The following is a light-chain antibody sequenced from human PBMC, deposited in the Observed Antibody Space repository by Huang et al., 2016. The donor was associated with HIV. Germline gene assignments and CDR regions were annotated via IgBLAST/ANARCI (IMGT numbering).Light chain of an antibody. CDR2: AAS. Sequence: DIQMTQSPSSLSASVGDRVTITCRASQSISSYLNWYQQKPGKAPKLLIYAASSWQSGVPSRFSGRGSGTDFTLTISSLQPEDFATYYCQQSYSTPLTFGGGTKVEIK. J-gene: IGKJ4*01. V-gene: IGKV1-39*01. CDR3: QQSYSTPLT. CDR1: QSISSY.